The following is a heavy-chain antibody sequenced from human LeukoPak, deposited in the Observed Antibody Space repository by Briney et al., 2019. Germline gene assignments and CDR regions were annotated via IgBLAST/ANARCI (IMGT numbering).Heavy chain of an antibody. D-gene: IGHD2-21*01. CDR3: ARRGESRRMYYFDY. J-gene: IGHJ4*02. CDR1: GYTFTSYG. CDR2: ISAYKGNT. Sequence: AASVKVSCKASGYTFTSYGISWVRQAPGQGLEWMGWISAYKGNTNYAQKLQGRVTMTTDTSTSTAYMELRSLRSDDTAVYYCARRGESRRMYYFDYWGQGTLVTVSS. V-gene: IGHV1-18*04.